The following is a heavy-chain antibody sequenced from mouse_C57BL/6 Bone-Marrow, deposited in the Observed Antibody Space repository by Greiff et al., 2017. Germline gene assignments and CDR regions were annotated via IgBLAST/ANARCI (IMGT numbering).Heavy chain of an antibody. D-gene: IGHD2-5*01. Sequence: VQLKESGPGLAKPSQTLSLTCSVTGYSITSDYWNWIRKFPGNKLEYMGYISYSGSTYYNPSLKSRISITRDTSKNQYYLQLNSVITEDTATYYCARYYSNSYWYFDVWGTGTTVTVSS. CDR3: ARYYSNSYWYFDV. CDR1: GYSITSDY. CDR2: ISYSGST. J-gene: IGHJ1*03. V-gene: IGHV3-8*01.